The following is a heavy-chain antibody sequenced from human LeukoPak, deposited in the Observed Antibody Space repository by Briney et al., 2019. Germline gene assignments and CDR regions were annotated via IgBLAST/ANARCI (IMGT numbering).Heavy chain of an antibody. CDR2: IYYSGST. CDR1: GGSISSSSHY. J-gene: IGHJ3*02. CDR3: ARLRATAPAFDI. D-gene: IGHD5-12*01. Sequence: SETLSLTCTVSGGSISSSSHYWGWLRQPPGKGLEWIGSIYYSGSTYYNPSLKSRVTISVDTSKNQFSLKLSSVTAADTAVYYCARLRATAPAFDIWGQGTMVSVSS. V-gene: IGHV4-39*01.